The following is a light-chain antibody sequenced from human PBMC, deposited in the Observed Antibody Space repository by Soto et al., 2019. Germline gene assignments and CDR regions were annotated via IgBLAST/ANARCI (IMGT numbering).Light chain of an antibody. J-gene: IGKJ1*01. CDR3: QQHNTLRT. Sequence: DIQMTQSPSTLSASVGDRVTITCRASQSISSWLDWYQQKPGKAPKFLIYKASSLEGGIPSRFSGSGSGREFPLTISSLHADDFATYYCQQHNTLRTFGQGTKAEIK. CDR2: KAS. CDR1: QSISSW. V-gene: IGKV1-5*03.